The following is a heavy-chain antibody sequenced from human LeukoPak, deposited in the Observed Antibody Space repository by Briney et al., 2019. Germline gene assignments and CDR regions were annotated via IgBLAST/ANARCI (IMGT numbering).Heavy chain of an antibody. CDR3: ARDYRIAAEQAFDI. J-gene: IGHJ3*02. CDR1: GFTFSSYW. Sequence: GGSLRLSCAASGFTFSSYWMSWVRQAPGKGLEWVANIKQDGSEKYYVDSVKGRFTISRDNAKNSLYLQMNSLRAEDTAVYYCARDYRIAAEQAFDIWGQGTMVTVSS. V-gene: IGHV3-7*01. D-gene: IGHD6-13*01. CDR2: IKQDGSEK.